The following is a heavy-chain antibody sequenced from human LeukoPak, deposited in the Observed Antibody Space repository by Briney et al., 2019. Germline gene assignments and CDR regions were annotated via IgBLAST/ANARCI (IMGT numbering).Heavy chain of an antibody. D-gene: IGHD1-14*01. J-gene: IGHJ4*02. CDR1: GGSISSYY. CDR3: ARGTAAASGSFDY. CDR2: IHYNGGT. V-gene: IGHV4-59*08. Sequence: SETLSLTCTVSGGSISSYYWTWIRQPPGKGLELIGYIHYNGGTNYNPSLKSRVTLSVDTSENQISLKLSSVAAADTAVYFCARGTAAASGSFDYWGQGTRVTVPS.